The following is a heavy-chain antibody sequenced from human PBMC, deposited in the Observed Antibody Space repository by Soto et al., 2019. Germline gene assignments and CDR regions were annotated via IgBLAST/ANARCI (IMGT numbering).Heavy chain of an antibody. CDR2: IYWDDDK. Sequence: QITLKESGPTLVKPTQTLTLKCTFSGFSLSTSGVGVGWIRQSPGKALEWLAVIYWDDDKRYSPSLKSRLSTTKDTSKNQVVLTMTNMDPVDTATYYCAHKRPDDWPLDYWGQGTLVTVSA. CDR3: AHKRPDDWPLDY. CDR1: GFSLSTSGVG. D-gene: IGHD3-9*01. V-gene: IGHV2-5*02. J-gene: IGHJ4*02.